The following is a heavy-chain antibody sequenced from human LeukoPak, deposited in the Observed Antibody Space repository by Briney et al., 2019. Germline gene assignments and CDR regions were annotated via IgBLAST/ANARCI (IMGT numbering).Heavy chain of an antibody. J-gene: IGHJ6*03. CDR1: GFTFSSYG. CDR2: MSGSGGST. Sequence: GGSLRLSCAASGFTFSSYGMSWVRQAPGKGLEWVSGMSGSGGSTYYADSVKGRFTISRDNSKNTLYLQMNSLRAEDTAVYYCARDHEMATIFYYYYYMDVWGKGTTVTISS. CDR3: ARDHEMATIFYYYYYMDV. D-gene: IGHD5-24*01. V-gene: IGHV3-23*01.